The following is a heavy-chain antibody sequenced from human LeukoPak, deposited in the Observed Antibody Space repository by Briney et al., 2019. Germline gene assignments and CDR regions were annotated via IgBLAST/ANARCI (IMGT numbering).Heavy chain of an antibody. J-gene: IGHJ4*02. V-gene: IGHV3-23*01. CDR1: GFTFSSYA. CDR2: ISGSGGST. CDR3: AKDLKITMVRGFDY. Sequence: GGSLRLSCAASGFTFSSYAMSWVRQAPGKGLEWVSAISGSGGSTYYADSVKGRFTNSRDNSKNTVYLQMNSLRAEDTAVYYCAKDLKITMVRGFDYWGQGTLVTVSS. D-gene: IGHD3-10*01.